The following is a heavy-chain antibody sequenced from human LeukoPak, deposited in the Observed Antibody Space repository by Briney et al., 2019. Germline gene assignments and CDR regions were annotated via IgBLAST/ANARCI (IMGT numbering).Heavy chain of an antibody. CDR2: MNPNSGNT. CDR1: GYTFTSYD. CDR3: ARVGRMKQWLVYNWFDP. V-gene: IGHV1-8*01. Sequence: ASVKVSCKASGYTFTSYDINWVRQATGQGLEWMGWMNPNSGNTGYAQKSQGRVTMTRNTSISTAYMELSSLRSEDTAVYYCARVGRMKQWLVYNWFDPWGQGTLVTVSS. J-gene: IGHJ5*02. D-gene: IGHD6-19*01.